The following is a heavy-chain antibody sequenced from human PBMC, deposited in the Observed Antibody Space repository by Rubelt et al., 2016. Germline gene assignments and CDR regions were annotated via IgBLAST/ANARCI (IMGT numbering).Heavy chain of an antibody. CDR2: TSPRDSDT. V-gene: IGHV5-51*01. CDR1: GYSFTSYW. Sequence: VQLVQSGAEVKKPGESLKISCKGSGYSFTSYWIGWVRQMPGKGLEWLGITSPRDSDTRYRPSFQGQVTISAHKSISTAYLQWSSLKASDTAMYYCARRRDGYNWDYWGQGTLVTVSS. CDR3: ARRRDGYNWDY. J-gene: IGHJ4*02. D-gene: IGHD5-24*01.